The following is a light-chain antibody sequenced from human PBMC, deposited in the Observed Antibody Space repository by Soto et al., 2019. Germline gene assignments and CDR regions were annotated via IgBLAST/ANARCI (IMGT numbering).Light chain of an antibody. CDR1: QSISSW. CDR3: QQYNSYSLF. V-gene: IGKV1-5*01. CDR2: DAS. Sequence: DIQMTQSPSTLSASVGDRVTITCRASQSISSWLAWYQQKPGKAPKLLIYDASSLESGVPSRFSGSGSGTEFTLTISSPQSDDFATYYCQQYNSYSLFFGQGTRLEIK. J-gene: IGKJ5*01.